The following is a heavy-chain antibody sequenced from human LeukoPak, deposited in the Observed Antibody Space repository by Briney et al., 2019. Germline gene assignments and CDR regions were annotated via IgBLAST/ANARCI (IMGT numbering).Heavy chain of an antibody. J-gene: IGHJ5*02. V-gene: IGHV1-69*02. Sequence: GSSVKVSCKASGGTFSSYTISWVRQAPGQGLEWMGRIIPILGIANYAQKFQGRVTITADKSTSTAYMELSSLRSEDTAVYYCARSGNSGYCSSTSCYTWWFDPWGQGTPVTVSS. D-gene: IGHD2-2*02. CDR3: ARSGNSGYCSSTSCYTWWFDP. CDR2: IIPILGIA. CDR1: GGTFSSYT.